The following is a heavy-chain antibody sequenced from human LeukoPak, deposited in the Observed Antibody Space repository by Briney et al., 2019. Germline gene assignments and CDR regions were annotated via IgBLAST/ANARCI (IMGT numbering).Heavy chain of an antibody. J-gene: IGHJ4*02. CDR1: GGSISSYY. CDR2: IYHSGST. V-gene: IGHV4-59*12. D-gene: IGHD6-13*01. Sequence: SETLSLTCTVSGGSISSYYWSWIRQPPGKGLEWIGYIYHSGSTYYNPSLKSRITISVDRSKNQFSLKLSSVTAADTAVYYCARTAAAGTNYFDYWGQGTLVTVSS. CDR3: ARTAAAGTNYFDY.